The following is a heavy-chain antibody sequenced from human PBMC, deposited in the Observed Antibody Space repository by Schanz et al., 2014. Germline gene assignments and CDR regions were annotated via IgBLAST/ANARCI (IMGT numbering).Heavy chain of an antibody. D-gene: IGHD3-9*01. CDR2: ISHDGYST. CDR1: GFTFSSHW. V-gene: IGHV3-64*04. J-gene: IGHJ5*02. Sequence: VQLVESGGGLVQPGGSLRLSCAASGFTFSSHWMHWVRQDPGKGLEYVSAISHDGYSTYYADSVKGRFTISRDNSKNTLYLQMNSLRAEDTAVYYCAKAADWPVTRFDPWGQGTLVTVSS. CDR3: AKAADWPVTRFDP.